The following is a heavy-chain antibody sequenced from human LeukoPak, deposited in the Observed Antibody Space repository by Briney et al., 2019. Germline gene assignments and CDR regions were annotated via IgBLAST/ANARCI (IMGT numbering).Heavy chain of an antibody. J-gene: IGHJ4*02. D-gene: IGHD6-13*01. CDR1: GFTFSTYW. V-gene: IGHV3-74*01. CDR2: INSDGSET. Sequence: GGSLRLSCAASGFTFSTYWMQWVRQVPGKGLVWVSRINSDGSETNYADSVKGRFTISRDNAKNTLYLQMNSLRAEDTAVYYCVRASSWSIFDYWGQGTLVTVSS. CDR3: VRASSWSIFDY.